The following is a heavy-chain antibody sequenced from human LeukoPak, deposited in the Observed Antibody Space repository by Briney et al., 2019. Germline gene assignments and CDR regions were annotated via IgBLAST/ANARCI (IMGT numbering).Heavy chain of an antibody. Sequence: PGGSLRLSCAASGFTFNSYSMNWVRQAPGKGLEWVSSISSSSSYIYYADSVKGRFTISRDNAKNSLYLQMNSLRAEDTAVYYCARDLGYGDYVIDYWGQGTLVTVSS. V-gene: IGHV3-21*01. J-gene: IGHJ4*02. CDR3: ARDLGYGDYVIDY. CDR2: ISSSSSYI. D-gene: IGHD4-17*01. CDR1: GFTFNSYS.